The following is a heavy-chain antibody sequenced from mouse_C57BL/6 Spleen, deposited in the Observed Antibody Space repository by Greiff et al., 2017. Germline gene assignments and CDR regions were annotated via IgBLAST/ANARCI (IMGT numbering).Heavy chain of an antibody. J-gene: IGHJ4*01. V-gene: IGHV1-42*01. CDR3: ARRGGTTVVADAMDY. Sequence: EVQLQQSGPELVKPGASVKISCKASGYSFTGYYMNWVKQSPEKSLEWIGEINPSTGGTTYNQKFKAKATLTVDKSSNTAYMQLSSLTTEDSAIYYCARRGGTTVVADAMDYWGQGTSVTVSS. CDR2: INPSTGGT. CDR1: GYSFTGYY. D-gene: IGHD1-1*01.